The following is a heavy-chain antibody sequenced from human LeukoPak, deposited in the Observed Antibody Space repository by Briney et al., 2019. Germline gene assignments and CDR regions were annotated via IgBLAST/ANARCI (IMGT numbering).Heavy chain of an antibody. J-gene: IGHJ4*02. D-gene: IGHD3-9*01. Sequence: ASVKVSCKASGYTFTGYYMHWVRQAPGQGLEWMGWINPNSGGTNYAQKFQGRVTMTRDTSISTAYMELSRLRSDDTAVYYCARDHRRYFSFFDYWGQGTLVTVSS. V-gene: IGHV1-2*02. CDR1: GYTFTGYY. CDR2: INPNSGGT. CDR3: ARDHRRYFSFFDY.